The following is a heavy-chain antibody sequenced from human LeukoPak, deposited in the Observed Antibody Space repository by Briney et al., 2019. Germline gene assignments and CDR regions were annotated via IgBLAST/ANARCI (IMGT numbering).Heavy chain of an antibody. CDR3: ARDRADSYGLLFDY. CDR1: GFTVSSNY. V-gene: IGHV3-53*01. D-gene: IGHD5-18*01. J-gene: IGHJ4*02. Sequence: PGGSLRLSCAASGFTVSSNYMSWVRQAPGKGLEWVSVIYSGGSTYYADSVKGRFTISRDNSKNTLYLQMNSLRAEDTAVYYCARDRADSYGLLFDYWGQGTLVTVSS. CDR2: IYSGGST.